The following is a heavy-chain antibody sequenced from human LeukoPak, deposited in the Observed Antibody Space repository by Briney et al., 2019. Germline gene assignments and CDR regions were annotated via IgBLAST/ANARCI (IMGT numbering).Heavy chain of an antibody. CDR2: IIPIFGTA. CDR1: GGTFSSYA. J-gene: IGHJ5*02. D-gene: IGHD4-11*01. V-gene: IGHV1-69*13. CDR3: ARSADYKANWFDP. Sequence: SVKVSCKASGGTFSSYAISWVRQAPGQGLEWMGGIIPIFGTANYAQKFQGRVTITADESTSTAYMELSSLRSEDTAVYYCARSADYKANWFDPWGQGTLVTVSS.